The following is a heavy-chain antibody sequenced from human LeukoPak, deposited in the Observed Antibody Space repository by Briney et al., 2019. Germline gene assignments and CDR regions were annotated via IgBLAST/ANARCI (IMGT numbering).Heavy chain of an antibody. Sequence: SETLSLTCAVYGGSFSGYYWSWIRQPPGKGLEWIGEINHSGSTNYNPSLKSRVTISVDTSRTQFSLKVNSVTAADTAMYYCTGPGIAAAGWGQGTMVTVSS. CDR3: TGPGIAAAG. D-gene: IGHD6-13*01. V-gene: IGHV4-34*01. J-gene: IGHJ3*01. CDR2: INHSGST. CDR1: GGSFSGYY.